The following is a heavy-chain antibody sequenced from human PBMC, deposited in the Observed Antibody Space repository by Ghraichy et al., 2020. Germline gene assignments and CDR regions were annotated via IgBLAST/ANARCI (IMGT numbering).Heavy chain of an antibody. J-gene: IGHJ4*02. CDR2: ISNDGNIE. V-gene: IGHV3-30-3*01. D-gene: IGHD6-13*01. CDR1: GFTFRTFV. Sequence: GGSLRLSCAASGFTFRTFVMHLVRQAPGQVLEWVAVISNDGNIENYADSVKGRFTISRDNFKNTLYVQMNSLRDADTAVYYCARAEDSRWHVFDSWGQGTLVTVSS. CDR3: ARAEDSRWHVFDS.